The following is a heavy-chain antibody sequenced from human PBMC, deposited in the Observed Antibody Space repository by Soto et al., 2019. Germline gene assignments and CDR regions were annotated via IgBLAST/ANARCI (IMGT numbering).Heavy chain of an antibody. CDR1: GFTFSSYA. J-gene: IGHJ6*02. V-gene: IGHV3-13*01. CDR3: ATSGIAGTLDV. Sequence: EVQLVESGGGLVQPGGSLRLSCAASGFTFSSYAMHWVRQTTGKGLEWVSGIDTAGDTYYPDSVRGRFTISRENAKNSLYLQMNSLKAGDTAVYYCATSGIAGTLDVWGQGTTVTVSS. CDR2: IDTAGDT. D-gene: IGHD1-20*01.